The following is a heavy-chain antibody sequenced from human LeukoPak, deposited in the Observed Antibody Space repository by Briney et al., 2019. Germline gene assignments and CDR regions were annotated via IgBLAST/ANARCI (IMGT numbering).Heavy chain of an antibody. D-gene: IGHD3-22*01. Sequence: GESLKISCKGSGYSFTSYWIGWVRQMPGKGLEWMGIIYPGDSDTRYSPSFQGQVTISADKSINTAYLQWSSLKAPATAMYACATKSPTAYYDSSGYYRIWGQGTMVTVSS. CDR1: GYSFTSYW. CDR3: ATKSPTAYYDSSGYYRI. CDR2: IYPGDSDT. J-gene: IGHJ3*02. V-gene: IGHV5-51*01.